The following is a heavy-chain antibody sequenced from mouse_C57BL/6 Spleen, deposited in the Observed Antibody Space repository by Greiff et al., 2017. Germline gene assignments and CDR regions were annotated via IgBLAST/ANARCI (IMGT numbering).Heavy chain of an antibody. J-gene: IGHJ2*01. CDR1: GFTINDYY. D-gene: IGHD1-1*01. CDR3: ASIITTVSVDY. Sequence: VQLQQPGAELVKPGASVKLSCTASGFTINDYYMHWVKQRTEQGLAWIGRIDPSDGETKYAPNFQGKATLTADTSTNTAYLPLSSLKDDDAAVCYCASIITTVSVDYWGQGTTLTVSS. V-gene: IGHV14-2*01. CDR2: IDPSDGET.